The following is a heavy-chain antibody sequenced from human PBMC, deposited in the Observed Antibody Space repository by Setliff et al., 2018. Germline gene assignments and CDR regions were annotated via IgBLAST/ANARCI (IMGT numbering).Heavy chain of an antibody. D-gene: IGHD1-26*01. CDR2: ISVYNGNT. CDR3: VREYSGGGLT. V-gene: IGHV1-18*01. CDR1: GYTFTSYG. J-gene: IGHJ3*01. Sequence: GASVKVSCKASGYTFTSYGFSRVRQAPGQGLEWMGRISVYNGNTNYGQKYQGRVAMTTDTSTNTVYMELRSLRSDDTAVYFCVREYSGGGLTWGQGTMVTV.